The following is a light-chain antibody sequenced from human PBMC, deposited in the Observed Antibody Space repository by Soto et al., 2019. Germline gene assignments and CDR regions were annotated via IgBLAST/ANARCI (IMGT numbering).Light chain of an antibody. CDR1: QSVSSSY. J-gene: IGKJ3*01. CDR2: GAS. Sequence: EIVLTQSPGTLSLSPGERATLSCMASQSVSSSYLAWYQQKPGQAPRLLIYGASSRATGIPDRFSGSGSGTDFTLTISRLVPEDFAVYYCQQYGSSLLFTFGPGTKVDIK. V-gene: IGKV3-20*01. CDR3: QQYGSSLLFT.